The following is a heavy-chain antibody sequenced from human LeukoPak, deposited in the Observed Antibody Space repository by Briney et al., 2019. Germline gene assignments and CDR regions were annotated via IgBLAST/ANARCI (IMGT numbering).Heavy chain of an antibody. CDR2: INPNSGGT. Sequence: APVKVSCKASGYTFTGYYMHWVRQAPGQGLEWMGWINPNSGGTNYAQKFQGRVTMTRDTSISTAYMELSRLRSDDTAVYYCASGHSSGYLDAFDIWGQGTMVTVSS. D-gene: IGHD3-22*01. CDR3: ASGHSSGYLDAFDI. CDR1: GYTFTGYY. J-gene: IGHJ3*02. V-gene: IGHV1-2*02.